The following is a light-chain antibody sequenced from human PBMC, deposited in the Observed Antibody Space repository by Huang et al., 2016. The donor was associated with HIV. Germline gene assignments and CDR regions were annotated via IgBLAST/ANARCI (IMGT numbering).Light chain of an antibody. CDR1: QSVSSSY. V-gene: IGKV3-20*01. CDR2: GAS. CDR3: QQYGSSPYT. Sequence: ELVLTQSPGTLSLSAGERATLSCRASQSVSSSYVAWYQQKHGQTPRRLMYGASSRATGIPDRFSGSGSGTDFTLTISWLEPEDFAVYFCQQYGSSPYTFGQGTKLEIK. J-gene: IGKJ2*01.